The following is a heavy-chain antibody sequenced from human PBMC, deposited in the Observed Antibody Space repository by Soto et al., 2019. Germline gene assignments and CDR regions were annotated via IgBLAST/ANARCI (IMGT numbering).Heavy chain of an antibody. J-gene: IGHJ6*02. V-gene: IGHV4-34*01. CDR1: GGSFSGYY. CDR2: INHSGST. D-gene: IGHD3-9*01. CDR3: ARGGGLRYFDGYYYYYGMDV. Sequence: SETLSLTCAVYGGSFSGYYWSWIHQPPGKGLEWIGEINHSGSTNYNPSLKSRVTISVDTSKNQFSLKLSSVTAADTAVYYCARGGGLRYFDGYYYYYGMDVWGQGTKVTVYS.